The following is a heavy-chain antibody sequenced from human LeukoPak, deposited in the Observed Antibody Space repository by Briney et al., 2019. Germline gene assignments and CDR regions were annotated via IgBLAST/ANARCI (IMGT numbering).Heavy chain of an antibody. J-gene: IGHJ3*01. V-gene: IGHV1-2*02. D-gene: IGHD2-2*01. Sequence: ASVKVSCKASGYTFTDYYIHWVRQAPGQGLEWLGWFNPNSGGTKYAQKFQGRVTMTGDPSISTAYMELARLKSDDTAVYYCARPQLLSPFDVWGQGTMVTVSS. CDR1: GYTFTDYY. CDR2: FNPNSGGT. CDR3: ARPQLLSPFDV.